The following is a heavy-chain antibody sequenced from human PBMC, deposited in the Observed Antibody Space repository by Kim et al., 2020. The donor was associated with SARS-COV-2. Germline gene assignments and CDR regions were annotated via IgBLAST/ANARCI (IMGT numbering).Heavy chain of an antibody. Sequence: SETLSLTCIVSGGSISSSSYYWGWIRQPPGKGLEWIGSIYYSGSTYYNPSLKSRVTISVDTSKNQFSLKRSSVTAADTAVYYCARDVGTAMGGGFDYWGQRTLVTVSS. V-gene: IGHV4-39*07. CDR3: ARDVGTAMGGGFDY. CDR2: IYYSGST. CDR1: GGSISSSSYY. J-gene: IGHJ4*02. D-gene: IGHD5-18*01.